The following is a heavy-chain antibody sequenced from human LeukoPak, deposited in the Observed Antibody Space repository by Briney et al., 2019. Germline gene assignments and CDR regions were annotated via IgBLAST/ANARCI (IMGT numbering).Heavy chain of an antibody. CDR1: GYTFTSYD. CDR2: MNPNSGNT. J-gene: IGHJ4*02. CDR3: ARAGSGWYYFDY. V-gene: IGHV1-8*01. D-gene: IGHD6-19*01. Sequence: ASVKVSCKASGYTFTSYDINWVRQATGQGLEWMGWMNPNSGNTGYAQKFQGRVTMTRNTSISTACMELSSLRSEDTAAYYCARAGSGWYYFDYWGQGTLVTVSS.